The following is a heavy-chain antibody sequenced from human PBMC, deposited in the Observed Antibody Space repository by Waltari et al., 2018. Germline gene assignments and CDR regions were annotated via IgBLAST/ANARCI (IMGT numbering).Heavy chain of an antibody. J-gene: IGHJ4*02. D-gene: IGHD3-22*01. CDR3: ARAFSYYYDSSGYDY. V-gene: IGHV4-31*03. CDR2: IYYSGST. Sequence: QVQLQESGPGLVKPSQTLSLTCTVSGGSISSGGYYWSWIRQHPGKGLGWLGFIYYSGSTSSNPSLESRVTISVDTSKNQFSLKLSSVTAADTAVYYCARAFSYYYDSSGYDYWGQGTLVTVSS. CDR1: GGSISSGGYY.